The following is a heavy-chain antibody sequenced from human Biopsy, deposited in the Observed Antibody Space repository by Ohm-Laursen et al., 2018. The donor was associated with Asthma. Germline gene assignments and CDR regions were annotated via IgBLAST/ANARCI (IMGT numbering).Heavy chain of an antibody. CDR1: GFTFSSYG. V-gene: IGHV3-30*03. CDR2: ISYDGSNK. J-gene: IGHJ4*02. CDR3: ASQSSGPDFWSGYYYFDY. Sequence: SLRLSCTASGFTFSSYGMHWVRQAPGKGLEWVAVISYDGSNKYYADSVKGRFTISRDNSKNTLYLQMNSLRAEDTAVYYCASQSSGPDFWSGYYYFDYWGQGTPVTVSS. D-gene: IGHD3-3*01.